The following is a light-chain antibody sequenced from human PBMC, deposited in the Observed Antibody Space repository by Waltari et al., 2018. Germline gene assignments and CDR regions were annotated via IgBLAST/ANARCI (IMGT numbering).Light chain of an antibody. Sequence: EVVLTQSPGTLSLSPGERATLSCRASQSISKYLVWYQQRPGQAPRLLIYAASTRGTGIPDRFSGSGSGTDFSLTISRLEPEDFAVYYCQNHERLPATFGQGTKVEIK. CDR1: QSISKY. V-gene: IGKV3-20*01. J-gene: IGKJ1*01. CDR2: AAS. CDR3: QNHERLPAT.